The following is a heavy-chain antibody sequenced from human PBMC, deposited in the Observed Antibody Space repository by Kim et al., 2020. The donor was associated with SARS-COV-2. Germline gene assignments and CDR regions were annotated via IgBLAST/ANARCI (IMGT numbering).Heavy chain of an antibody. D-gene: IGHD5-12*01. CDR3: AKFLAVATIYYYGMDV. V-gene: IGHV3-23*01. J-gene: IGHJ6*02. Sequence: SVKGRFTLPMDDAKNTLYLQMNSLGAEDTAVYYCAKFLAVATIYYYGMDVWGQGTTVTVSS.